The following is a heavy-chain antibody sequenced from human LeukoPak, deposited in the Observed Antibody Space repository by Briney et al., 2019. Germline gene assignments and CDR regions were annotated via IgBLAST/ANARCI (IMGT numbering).Heavy chain of an antibody. D-gene: IGHD1/OR15-1a*01. CDR3: ARNTFPAFDI. J-gene: IGHJ3*02. CDR1: GGSISSYY. CDR2: TYYSGST. Sequence: SETLSLTCTVSGGSISSYYWSWIRQPPGKGLEWIGYTYYSGSTNYNPSLKSRVTISVDTSKNQFSLKLSSVTAADTAVYYCARNTFPAFDIWGQGTMVTVSS. V-gene: IGHV4-59*01.